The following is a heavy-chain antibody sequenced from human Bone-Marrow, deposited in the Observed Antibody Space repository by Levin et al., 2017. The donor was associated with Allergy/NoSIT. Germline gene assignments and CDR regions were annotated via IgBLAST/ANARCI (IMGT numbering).Heavy chain of an antibody. J-gene: IGHJ4*02. CDR2: IIPLFGTTP. D-gene: IGHD6-19*01. CDR1: GGTFSNYA. Sequence: KISCKASGGTFSNYAISWVRQAPGQGLEWMGGIIPLFGTTPNYAQRFHGRVTITADKSTGTAYMQLSRLRSEDTAVYYCARSSGWPPLILGAFDYWGQGMLVTVSS. CDR3: ARSSGWPPLILGAFDY. V-gene: IGHV1-69*06.